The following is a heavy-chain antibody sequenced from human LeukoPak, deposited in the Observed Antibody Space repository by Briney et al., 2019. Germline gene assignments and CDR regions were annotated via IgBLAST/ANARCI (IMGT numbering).Heavy chain of an antibody. Sequence: GGSLRLSCAASGFTFSSYAMSWVRQAPGKGLEWVSAISGSGGSTYYADSVKGRFTISRDNSKNTLYLQMNSLRAEDTAVYYCAKGSLAGACQLGAFDIWGQGTMVTVSS. CDR2: ISGSGGST. CDR1: GFTFSSYA. V-gene: IGHV3-23*01. D-gene: IGHD6-19*01. CDR3: AKGSLAGACQLGAFDI. J-gene: IGHJ3*02.